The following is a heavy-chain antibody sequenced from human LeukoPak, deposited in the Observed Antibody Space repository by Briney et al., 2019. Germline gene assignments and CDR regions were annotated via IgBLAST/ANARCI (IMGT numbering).Heavy chain of an antibody. V-gene: IGHV3-9*01. CDR3: AKDRKRYYDSSGYYYS. CDR2: ISWNSGSI. J-gene: IGHJ4*02. D-gene: IGHD3-22*01. Sequence: GGSLRLSCAASGFTFDDYAMHWVRHAPGKGLEWVSGISWNSGSIGYADSVKGRFTISRDNAKNSLYLQMNSLRAEDTALYYCAKDRKRYYDSSGYYYSWGQGTLVTVSS. CDR1: GFTFDDYA.